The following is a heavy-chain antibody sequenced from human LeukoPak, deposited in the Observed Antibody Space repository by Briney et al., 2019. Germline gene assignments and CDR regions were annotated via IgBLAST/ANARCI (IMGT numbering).Heavy chain of an antibody. Sequence: ASVKVSCKAFGYSLTNYYVHWVRQAPGQGLEWMGIINPSGGSTSYAQKFQGRVTMTRDTSTSTVYMELSSLRSEDTAVYYCAGQLWFGGDWFDPWGQGTLVTVSS. CDR3: AGQLWFGGDWFDP. CDR2: INPSGGST. J-gene: IGHJ5*02. V-gene: IGHV1-46*01. CDR1: GYSLTNYY. D-gene: IGHD3-10*01.